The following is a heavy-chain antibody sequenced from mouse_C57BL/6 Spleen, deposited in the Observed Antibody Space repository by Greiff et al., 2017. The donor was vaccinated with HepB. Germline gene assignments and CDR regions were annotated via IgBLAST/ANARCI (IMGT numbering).Heavy chain of an antibody. CDR1: GFTFSSYG. J-gene: IGHJ2*01. CDR3: ARMARTIN. Sequence: EVMLVESGGGLVQPGGSLKLSCAASGFTFSSYGMSWVRPTPDKRLELVATINSNGGSTYSPDSVKGRFTISRDNAKNTLYLQMSSLKSEDTAMYYCARMARTINWGQGTTRTVAS. CDR2: INSNGGST. V-gene: IGHV5-6-3*01.